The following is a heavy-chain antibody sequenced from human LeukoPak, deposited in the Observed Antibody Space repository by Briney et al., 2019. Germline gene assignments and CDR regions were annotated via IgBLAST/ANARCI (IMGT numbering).Heavy chain of an antibody. CDR1: GFTFSSYG. V-gene: IGHV3-30*02. D-gene: IGHD5-12*01. CDR3: AKDDIYSGYAAGGAFDI. CDR2: IRYDGSNK. Sequence: GGSLRLSCAASGFTFSSYGMHWVRQAPGKGLEWVAFIRYDGSNKYYADSVKGRFTISRDNSKNTLYLQMNSLRAEDTAVYYCAKDDIYSGYAAGGAFDIWGQGTMVTVSS. J-gene: IGHJ3*02.